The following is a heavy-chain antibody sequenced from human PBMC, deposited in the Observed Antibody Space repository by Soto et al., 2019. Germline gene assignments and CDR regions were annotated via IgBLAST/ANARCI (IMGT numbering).Heavy chain of an antibody. CDR3: AKGSMVRRDYYYYMDV. V-gene: IGHV3-9*01. CDR2: ISWNSGSI. Sequence: EVQLVESGGGLVQPGRSLRLSCAAPGFTFDDYVMHWVRQAPGKGLEWVSGISWNSGSIGYADSVKGRFTISRDNAKNSLYLQMNSLRAEDTALYYCAKGSMVRRDYYYYMDVWGKGTTVTVSS. J-gene: IGHJ6*03. D-gene: IGHD3-10*01. CDR1: GFTFDDYV.